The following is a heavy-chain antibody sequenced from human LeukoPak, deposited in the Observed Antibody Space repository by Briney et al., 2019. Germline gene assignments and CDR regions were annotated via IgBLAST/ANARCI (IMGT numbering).Heavy chain of an antibody. CDR1: GGSISSYY. D-gene: IGHD6-13*01. CDR3: ARAAAPYYYYGMDV. V-gene: IGHV4-59*01. CDR2: IYYSGNT. J-gene: IGHJ6*02. Sequence: SETLSLTCTVSGGSISSYYWSWIRQPPGKGLEWIGYIYYSGNTNYNPSLKSRVTISVDTSKNQFSLKLSSVTAADTAVYYCARAAAPYYYYGMDVWGQGTTVTVSS.